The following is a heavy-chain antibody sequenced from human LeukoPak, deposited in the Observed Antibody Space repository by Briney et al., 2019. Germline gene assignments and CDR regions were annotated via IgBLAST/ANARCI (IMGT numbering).Heavy chain of an antibody. CDR2: INPSGGST. D-gene: IGHD3-3*01. V-gene: IGHV1-46*01. CDR1: GYTFTSYY. Sequence: ASVKVSCKASGYTFTSYYMHWVRQAPGQGLEWMGIINPSGGSTSYAQKFQGRVTMTRDTSISTAYMELSRLRSDDTAVYYCATYHVLRFLEWRYYFDYWGQGTLVTVSS. J-gene: IGHJ4*02. CDR3: ATYHVLRFLEWRYYFDY.